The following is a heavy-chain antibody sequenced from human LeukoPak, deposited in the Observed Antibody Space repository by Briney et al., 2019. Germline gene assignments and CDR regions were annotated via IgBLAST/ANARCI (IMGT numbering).Heavy chain of an antibody. CDR3: AKGNCGSECYYHLDY. J-gene: IGHJ4*02. CDR1: GFTFRSHT. Sequence: PGGSLRLSCAASGFTFRSHTMAWVRQAPGKGLEWVSGISGSGGRTYYGDSVKGRFTISRDNSKNTLYLQMNSLRAEDTAVYYCAKGNCGSECYYHLDYWGQGTLVTVSS. CDR2: ISGSGGRT. V-gene: IGHV3-23*01. D-gene: IGHD2-21*01.